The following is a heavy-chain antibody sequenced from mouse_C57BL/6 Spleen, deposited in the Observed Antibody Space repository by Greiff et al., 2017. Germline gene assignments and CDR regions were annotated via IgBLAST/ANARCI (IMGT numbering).Heavy chain of an antibody. CDR2: IDPETGGT. CDR1: GYTFTDYE. V-gene: IGHV1-15*01. Sequence: QVQLQQSGAELVRPGASVTLSCKASGYTFTDYEMHWVKQTPVHGLEWIGAIDPETGGTAYNQKFKGKDILTADKSSSTAYMELRSLTSEDSAVYYCTRFEDAMDYWGQGTSVTVSS. J-gene: IGHJ4*01. CDR3: TRFEDAMDY.